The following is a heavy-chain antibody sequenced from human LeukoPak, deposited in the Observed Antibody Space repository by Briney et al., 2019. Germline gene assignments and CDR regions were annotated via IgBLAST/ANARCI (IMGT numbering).Heavy chain of an antibody. J-gene: IGHJ4*02. Sequence: GGSLRLSCAASGFTFSSYAMSWVRQAPGKGLEWVSAISGSGGSTYYADSVKGRFTISGDNSKNTLYLQMNSLRAEDTAVYYCAKFGLYSSGWYDFDYWGQGTLVTVSS. CDR3: AKFGLYSSGWYDFDY. D-gene: IGHD6-19*01. CDR1: GFTFSSYA. CDR2: ISGSGGST. V-gene: IGHV3-23*01.